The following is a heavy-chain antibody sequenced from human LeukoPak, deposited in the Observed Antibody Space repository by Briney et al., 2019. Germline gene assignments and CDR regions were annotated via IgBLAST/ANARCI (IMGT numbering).Heavy chain of an antibody. J-gene: IGHJ4*02. CDR2: IYYSGST. D-gene: IGHD1-14*01. V-gene: IGHV4-59*01. CDR1: GGPISNYY. Sequence: PSETLSLTCTVSGGPISNYYWSWIRQPPGKGLEGIGYIYYSGSTNYNPSLKSRVNISVDTSKNQFSLRLSSVTAADTAVYYCARSPRGGTKAYFDYWGQGTLVTVSP. CDR3: ARSPRGGTKAYFDY.